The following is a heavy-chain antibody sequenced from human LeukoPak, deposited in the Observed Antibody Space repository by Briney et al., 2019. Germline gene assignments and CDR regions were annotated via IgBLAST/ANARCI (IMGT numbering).Heavy chain of an antibody. CDR3: ATLPYDSSGYYYDSSRKFDY. CDR1: GYTLTELS. D-gene: IGHD3-22*01. J-gene: IGHJ4*02. CDR2: FDPEDGET. Sequence: GASVKVSCKVSGYTLTELSMHWVRQAPGKGLEWMGGFDPEDGETIYAQKFQGRVTMTEDTSTDTAYMELSSLRSEDTAVYYRATLPYDSSGYYYDSSRKFDYWGQGTLVTVSS. V-gene: IGHV1-24*01.